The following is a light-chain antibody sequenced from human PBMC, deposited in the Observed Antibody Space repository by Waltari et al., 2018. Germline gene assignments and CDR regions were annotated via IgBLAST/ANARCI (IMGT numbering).Light chain of an antibody. V-gene: IGKV2-28*01. J-gene: IGKJ4*01. CDR3: MQAQQTHT. CDR1: QSLLHRNGYNY. CDR2: LGS. Sequence: DIVMTQSPLSLAVTPGEPASIPCRSSQSLLHRNGYNYLDWYLQKPGQSPQLLIYLGSSRASGVPDRFSGSGSGTDFTLKISRVEAEDVGVYYCMQAQQTHTFGGGTKVEIK.